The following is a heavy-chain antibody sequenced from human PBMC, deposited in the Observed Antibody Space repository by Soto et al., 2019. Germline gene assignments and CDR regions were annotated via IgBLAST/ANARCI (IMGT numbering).Heavy chain of an antibody. CDR1: GYSFANYD. CDR2: MNPDSGNT. V-gene: IGHV1-8*01. CDR3: AKTYCNSATCYSGIFDS. Sequence: ASVKVSCKASGYSFANYDINWVRRATGQGLEWMGWMNPDSGNTGYAQKFQGRVTMTRDTSSSTAYMELSSLRSDDTAVYFCAKTYCNSATCYSGIFDSWGQGTLVTVSS. D-gene: IGHD2-2*02. J-gene: IGHJ4*02.